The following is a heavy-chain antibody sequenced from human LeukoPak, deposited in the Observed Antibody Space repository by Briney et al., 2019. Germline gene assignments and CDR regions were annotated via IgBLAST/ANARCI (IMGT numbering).Heavy chain of an antibody. CDR2: ILFRGAT. CDR3: ARESGDTRTVNSFDF. CDR1: GDSISSYSYY. D-gene: IGHD2-21*01. Sequence: SLETLSLTCTVSGDSISSYSYYWACIRQPPGKGLEWIGSILFRGATYYNPSLKPRIIMSVDTSQNHFSLKLTSVTDADTAVYFCARESGDTRTVNSFDFWGRGTLITVSS. V-gene: IGHV4-39*07. J-gene: IGHJ4*01.